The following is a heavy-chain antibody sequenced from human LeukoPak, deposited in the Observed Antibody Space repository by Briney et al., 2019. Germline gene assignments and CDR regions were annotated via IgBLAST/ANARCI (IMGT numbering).Heavy chain of an antibody. V-gene: IGHV1-18*01. D-gene: IGHD3-3*01. J-gene: IGHJ3*02. CDR3: AKDTGSPADAITMEDNAFDI. Sequence: ASVKVSCKASGYTFTSYDISWVRQAPGQGLEWMGWISAYNGNTNYAQKLQGRVTMTTDTSTSTAYMELRSLRSEDTAVYYCAKDTGSPADAITMEDNAFDIWGQGTMVTVSS. CDR2: ISAYNGNT. CDR1: GYTFTSYD.